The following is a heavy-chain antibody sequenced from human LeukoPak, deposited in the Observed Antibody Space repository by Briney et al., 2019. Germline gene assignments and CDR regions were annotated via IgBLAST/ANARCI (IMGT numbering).Heavy chain of an antibody. CDR2: MTYRGSP. CDR1: NGFDNLYF. V-gene: IGHV4-34*01. Sequence: SETLSLTCAVYNGFDNLYFMLVRQPPGKGPEWIGEMTYRGSPNYNPSLRSRVTISMNVSQRQFSLNLRSVTAADTATYYCAVYGGNWDFDSWGPGTPVTVSS. D-gene: IGHD4/OR15-4a*01. J-gene: IGHJ4*02. CDR3: AVYGGNWDFDS.